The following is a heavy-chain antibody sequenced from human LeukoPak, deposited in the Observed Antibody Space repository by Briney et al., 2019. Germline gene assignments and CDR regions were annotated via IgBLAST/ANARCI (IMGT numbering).Heavy chain of an antibody. Sequence: GSLRLSCEASGFTFSSYGMQWVRQAPGKGLEWVAFIRYDGSNKYYADSGKGRFTISRDNSKNTLYLQMNSMRAEDTAVYYCAKEMRYYDGSGYPPDAFDIWGQGTMVTVSS. CDR3: AKEMRYYDGSGYPPDAFDI. J-gene: IGHJ3*02. CDR1: GFTFSSYG. V-gene: IGHV3-30*02. CDR2: IRYDGSNK. D-gene: IGHD3-22*01.